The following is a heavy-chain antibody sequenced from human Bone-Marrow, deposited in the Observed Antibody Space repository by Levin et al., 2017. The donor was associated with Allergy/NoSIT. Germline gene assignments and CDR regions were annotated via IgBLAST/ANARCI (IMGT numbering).Heavy chain of an antibody. CDR1: GYTFSDYA. Sequence: GESLKISCKASGYTFSDYAITWVRQAPGQGLEWLGWVNGYSGNTNYAQNFQGRLTLTRDTSTNTAYMELRSLRSDDTAIYFCARPSGTINLVRGVLGYWGQGTLVTVSS. V-gene: IGHV1-18*01. D-gene: IGHD3-10*01. J-gene: IGHJ4*02. CDR3: ARPSGTINLVRGVLGY. CDR2: VNGYSGNT.